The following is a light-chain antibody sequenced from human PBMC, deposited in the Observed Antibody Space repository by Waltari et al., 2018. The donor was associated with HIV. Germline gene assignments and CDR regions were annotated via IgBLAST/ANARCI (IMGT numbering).Light chain of an antibody. J-gene: IGLJ2*01. V-gene: IGLV3-10*01. CDR2: EDS. CDR1: ALPKKY. CDR3: QAWDSSTRGL. Sequence: SYELTQPPSVSVSPGQTARITCSGDALPKKYAYWYQQKSGQAPVLVIYEDSKRPSGIPERFSGSNSGNTGTLTISGTQAVDEADYYCQAWDSSTRGLFGGGTKLTVL.